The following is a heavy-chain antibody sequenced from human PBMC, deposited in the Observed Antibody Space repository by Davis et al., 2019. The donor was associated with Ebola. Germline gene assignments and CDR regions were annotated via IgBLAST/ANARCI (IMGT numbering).Heavy chain of an antibody. CDR1: GFTFNNYW. D-gene: IGHD3-3*01. J-gene: IGHJ4*01. CDR2: IQQDGGDK. Sequence: GGSLRLSCAASGFTFNNYWMSWVRQVPGRGLEWVANIQQDGGDKHYLESVKGRFTISRDNTKDLVFLELSSLRVEDTGVYYCARDLGLDFAVVTYFDYWGHRAPITVSS. V-gene: IGHV3-7*01. CDR3: ARDLGLDFAVVTYFDY.